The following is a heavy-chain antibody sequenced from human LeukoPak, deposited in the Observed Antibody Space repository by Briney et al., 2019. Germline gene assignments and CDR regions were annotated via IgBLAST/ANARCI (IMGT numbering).Heavy chain of an antibody. CDR1: GYTFTSYY. D-gene: IGHD6-6*01. J-gene: IGHJ3*02. Sequence: GASVKVSCKASGYTFTSYYMHWVRQAPGQGLEWMGIINPSGGSTSYAQKFQGRVTITADESTSTAYMELSSLRSEDTAVYYCARGSSPVDAFDIWGQGTMVTVSS. CDR3: ARGSSPVDAFDI. CDR2: INPSGGST. V-gene: IGHV1-46*01.